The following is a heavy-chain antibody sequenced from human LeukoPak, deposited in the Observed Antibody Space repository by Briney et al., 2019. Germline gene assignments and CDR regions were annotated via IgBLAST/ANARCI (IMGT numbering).Heavy chain of an antibody. CDR3: ARRSYSSSWYYFDY. Sequence: SETLSLTCTVSGGSISSYYWSWIRQPPGKGLEWIGYIYYSGSTNYNPPLKSRVTISVDTSKNQFSLKLSSVTAADTAVYYCARRSYSSSWYYFDYWGQGTLVTVSS. V-gene: IGHV4-59*08. D-gene: IGHD6-13*01. J-gene: IGHJ4*02. CDR1: GGSISSYY. CDR2: IYYSGST.